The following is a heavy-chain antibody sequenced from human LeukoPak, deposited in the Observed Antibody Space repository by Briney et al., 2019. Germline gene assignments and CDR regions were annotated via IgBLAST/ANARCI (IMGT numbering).Heavy chain of an antibody. CDR2: IYYSGST. V-gene: IGHV4-39*01. J-gene: IGHJ5*02. Sequence: SETLSLTCTVSGASISSSSYYWGWIRQPPGKGLEWIGSIYYSGSTYYNPSLKSRVTISVDTSKNQFSLKLSSVTAADTAVYYCARREAVAGTGNWFDPWGQGTLVTVSS. D-gene: IGHD6-19*01. CDR1: GASISSSSYY. CDR3: ARREAVAGTGNWFDP.